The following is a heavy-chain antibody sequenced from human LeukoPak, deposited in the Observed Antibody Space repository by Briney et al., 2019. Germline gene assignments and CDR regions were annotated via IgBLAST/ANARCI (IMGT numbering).Heavy chain of an antibody. J-gene: IGHJ6*02. D-gene: IGHD1-14*01. CDR1: GFTFSSYS. CDR3: ARAGASYAMDV. V-gene: IGHV3-74*01. Sequence: GGSLRLSCSGSGFTFSSYSMHWVRQAPGKGLVWVSRIFVDGSSTSYADSVKGRFTISRDNTKNTLYLQMSSLRDDDTAVYYCARAGASYAMDVWGQGTTVTVS. CDR2: IFVDGSST.